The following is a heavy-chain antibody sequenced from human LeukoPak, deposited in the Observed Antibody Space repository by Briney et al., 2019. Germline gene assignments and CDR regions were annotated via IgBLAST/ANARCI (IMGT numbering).Heavy chain of an antibody. Sequence: PGGSLRLSCVASGFTFNTYWMHWVRQAPGKGLVWVARINSDGRSISYADSVKGRFTISRDNARKTLYLQMNSLRDEETAVYYCARDQGGATRIDYWGQGTPVTVSS. V-gene: IGHV3-74*01. CDR3: ARDQGGATRIDY. CDR1: GFTFNTYW. CDR2: INSDGRSI. J-gene: IGHJ4*02. D-gene: IGHD1-26*01.